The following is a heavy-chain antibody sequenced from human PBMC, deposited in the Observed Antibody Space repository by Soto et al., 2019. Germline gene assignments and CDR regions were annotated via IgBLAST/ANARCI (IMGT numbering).Heavy chain of an antibody. CDR2: INPNSGGT. Sequence: GASVKVSCKASGYTFTGYYMHWVRQAPGQGLEWMGWINPNSGGTNYAQKFQGWVTMTRDTSISTAYMELSRLRSDDTAAYYCARATPYGDYANPPLIDYWGQGTLVTVSS. CDR1: GYTFTGYY. D-gene: IGHD4-17*01. J-gene: IGHJ4*02. CDR3: ARATPYGDYANPPLIDY. V-gene: IGHV1-2*04.